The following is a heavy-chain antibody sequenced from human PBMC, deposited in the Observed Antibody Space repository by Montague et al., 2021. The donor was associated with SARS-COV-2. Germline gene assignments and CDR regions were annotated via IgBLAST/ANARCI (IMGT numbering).Heavy chain of an antibody. D-gene: IGHD1-26*01. CDR3: ARESPIVGATGAFDL. CDR1: GFIFNAYE. CDR2: IGRRGSTK. V-gene: IGHV3-48*03. Sequence: SLRLSCAASGFIFNAYEMNWVRQAPGKGLEWVSYIGRRGSTKYYADSAKGRFTISRDNAKKSLYLQMNSLRVEDTAVYYCARESPIVGATGAFDLWGQGTMAIVSS. J-gene: IGHJ3*01.